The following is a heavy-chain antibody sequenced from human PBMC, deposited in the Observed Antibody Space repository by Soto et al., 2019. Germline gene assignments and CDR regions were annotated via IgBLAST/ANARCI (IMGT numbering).Heavy chain of an antibody. D-gene: IGHD2-2*01. V-gene: IGHV1-46*01. J-gene: IGHJ4*02. CDR1: GYTLTSYY. CDR2: INPSGGST. Sequence: GVSVKVSCKASGYTLTSYYMHWVRQAPGQGLEWMGIINPSGGSTSYAQKFQGRVTMTRDTSTSTVYMELTILRSEDAAVYYCARDYLSSKLSLSYFDFWGQGTLVTVSS. CDR3: ARDYLSSKLSLSYFDF.